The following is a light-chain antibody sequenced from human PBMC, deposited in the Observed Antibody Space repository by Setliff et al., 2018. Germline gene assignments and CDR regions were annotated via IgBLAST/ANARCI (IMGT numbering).Light chain of an antibody. CDR3: ATWDDGLNGAV. J-gene: IGLJ2*01. V-gene: IGLV1-44*01. CDR1: RSNVXPNT. CDR2: GNS. Sequence: QSVLTQPPSASGTPGQRVTISCSGSRSNVXPNTVDXXQQLPGTAPKLLVFGNSQRPSGVPDRCSGSKSGTTASLVISGLQSEDEADYYCATWDDGLNGAVFGGGTKATVL.